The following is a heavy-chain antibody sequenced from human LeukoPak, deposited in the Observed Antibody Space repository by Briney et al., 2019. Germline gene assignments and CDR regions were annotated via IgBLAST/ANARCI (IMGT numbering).Heavy chain of an antibody. CDR2: IIPIFGTA. CDR3: ARERSRYQKLHYGMDV. D-gene: IGHD2-2*01. J-gene: IGHJ6*02. V-gene: IGHV1-69*13. CDR1: GGTFSSYA. Sequence: ASVKVSCKAFGGTFSSYAISWVRQAPGQGLGWMGGIIPIFGTANYAQKFQGRVTITADESTSTAYMELSSLRSEDTAVYYCARERSRYQKLHYGMDVWGQGTTVTVSS.